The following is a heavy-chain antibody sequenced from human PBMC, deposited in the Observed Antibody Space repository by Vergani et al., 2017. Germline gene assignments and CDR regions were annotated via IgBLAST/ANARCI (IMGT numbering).Heavy chain of an antibody. Sequence: EVQLVQSGAEVKKPGESLKISCQISGYSFTNYWIGWVRQMPGKGLEWMGIIHPADSDTRYSPSFQGQVTISVDKSISTAYLQRSSLRASDSAMYYCARMYGRDSSGSKYFDYWWQGTLVTVSS. CDR3: ARMYGRDSSGSKYFDY. CDR1: GYSFTNYW. D-gene: IGHD3-22*01. V-gene: IGHV5-51*01. CDR2: IHPADSDT. J-gene: IGHJ4*02.